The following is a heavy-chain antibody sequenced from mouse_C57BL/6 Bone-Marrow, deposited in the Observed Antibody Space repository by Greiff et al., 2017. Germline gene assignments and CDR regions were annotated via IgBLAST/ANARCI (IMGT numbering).Heavy chain of an antibody. Sequence: QVQLQQPGAELVMPGASVKLSCKASGYTFTSYWMHWVKQRPGQGLEWIGEIDPSDSYTNYNQQFKGKSTLPVDKSSSTAYLQLSSLTSEDSAVYDCAREEMLSAWFAYWGQGTLVTVSA. V-gene: IGHV1-69*01. CDR1: GYTFTSYW. J-gene: IGHJ3*01. CDR2: IDPSDSYT. CDR3: AREEMLSAWFAY. D-gene: IGHD3-2*02.